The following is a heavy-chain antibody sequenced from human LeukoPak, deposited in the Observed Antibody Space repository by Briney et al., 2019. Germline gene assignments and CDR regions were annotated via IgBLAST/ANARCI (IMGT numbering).Heavy chain of an antibody. CDR2: ISGSGGST. V-gene: IGHV3-23*01. J-gene: IGHJ4*02. D-gene: IGHD3-3*01. Sequence: GGSLRLSCAASGFTFSSYAMSWVRQAPGKGLEWVSAISGSGGSTYYADSVKGRFTISRDNSKSTLYLQMNSLRAEDTAVYYCATNWMGAYYDFWSGYWEFDYWGQGTLVTVSS. CDR3: ATNWMGAYYDFWSGYWEFDY. CDR1: GFTFSSYA.